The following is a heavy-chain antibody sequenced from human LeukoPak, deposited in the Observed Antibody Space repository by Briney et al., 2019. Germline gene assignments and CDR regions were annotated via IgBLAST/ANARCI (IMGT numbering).Heavy chain of an antibody. J-gene: IGHJ2*01. D-gene: IGHD2-8*02. CDR1: GFTFSHHG. V-gene: IGHV3-33*01. CDR3: VVVLVPDAVWLFDF. Sequence: GTSLRLSCAASGFTFSHHGLHWVHQAPGKGLEWVVIVWPDGNKKLYADSVKGRFTISKDNPKNTVYLQMNSLRVEDTALYYCVVVLVPDAVWLFDFWGSGTLVTVSS. CDR2: VWPDGNKK.